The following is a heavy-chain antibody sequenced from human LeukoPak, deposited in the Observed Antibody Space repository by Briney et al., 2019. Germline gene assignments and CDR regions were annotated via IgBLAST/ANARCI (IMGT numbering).Heavy chain of an antibody. CDR1: GFTFSSYW. CDR3: VKHSAPVLAAARFDY. D-gene: IGHD2-2*01. J-gene: IGHJ4*02. V-gene: IGHV3-7*03. CDR2: IKQDGSEK. Sequence: GGSLRLSCAASGFTFSSYWMSWVRQAPGKGLEWVANIKQDGSEKYYVDSVRGRFTISRDNAKNLMYMQLNTQRAEDTALYYCVKHSAPVLAAARFDYWGQGNLVPVSS.